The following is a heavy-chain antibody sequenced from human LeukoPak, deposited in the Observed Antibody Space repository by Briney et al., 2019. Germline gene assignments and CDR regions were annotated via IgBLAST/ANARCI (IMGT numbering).Heavy chain of an antibody. J-gene: IGHJ6*02. CDR2: FYTRGST. CDR1: GVSISSYY. V-gene: IGHV4-4*07. Sequence: SETLSLTCTVSGVSISSYYWSWIRDPGGKRLEWIRRFYTRGSTNYNPSLKSRVTMSVDTSKNQFSLKLKSVTAADTAVYYCSRDRTVVGTYYYYGMDVWGQGTTVTVSS. CDR3: SRDRTVVGTYYYYGMDV. D-gene: IGHD4-23*01.